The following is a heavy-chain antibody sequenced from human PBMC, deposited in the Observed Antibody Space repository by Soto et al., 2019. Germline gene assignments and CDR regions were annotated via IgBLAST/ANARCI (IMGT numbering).Heavy chain of an antibody. Sequence: SVKVSCKASGGTFSSYAISWVRQAPGQGLEWMGGIIPIFGIANYAQKFQGRVTITADKSTSTAYMELSSLRSEDTAVYYCARENLYGSGSYPYGPVDYCGQGTLVTVSS. J-gene: IGHJ4*02. V-gene: IGHV1-69*10. D-gene: IGHD3-10*01. CDR1: GGTFSSYA. CDR2: IIPIFGIA. CDR3: ARENLYGSGSYPYGPVDY.